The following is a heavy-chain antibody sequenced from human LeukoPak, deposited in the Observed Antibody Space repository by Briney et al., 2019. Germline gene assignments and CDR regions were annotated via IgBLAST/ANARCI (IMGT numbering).Heavy chain of an antibody. D-gene: IGHD6-19*01. CDR3: AGHSSGWWFDY. Sequence: PSETLSLTCTVSGGSISSSNYYWGWIRQPPGKGLEWIGIIYYSGSTYYNPPLKSRVTISVDTSKNQFSLKLSSVTAADTAVYYCAGHSSGWWFDYWGQGTLVTVSS. CDR1: GGSISSSNYY. CDR2: IYYSGST. V-gene: IGHV4-39*01. J-gene: IGHJ4*02.